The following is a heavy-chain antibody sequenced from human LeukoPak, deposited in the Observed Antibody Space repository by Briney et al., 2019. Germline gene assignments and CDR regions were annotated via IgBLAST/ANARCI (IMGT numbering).Heavy chain of an antibody. D-gene: IGHD1-7*01. V-gene: IGHV3-9*01. J-gene: IGHJ6*02. Sequence: GGSLRLSCAASGFTFDDYAMHWVRQAPGKGLEWVSGISWNSGSIGYADSVKGRFTISRDNAKNSLYLQMNSLRAEDTALYYCAKDIGAGTTFAYYYYYGMDVWGQGTTVTVSS. CDR1: GFTFDDYA. CDR2: ISWNSGSI. CDR3: AKDIGAGTTFAYYYYYGMDV.